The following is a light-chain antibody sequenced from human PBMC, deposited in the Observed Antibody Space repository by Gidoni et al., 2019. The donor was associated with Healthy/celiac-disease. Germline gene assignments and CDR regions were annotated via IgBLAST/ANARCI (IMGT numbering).Light chain of an antibody. CDR3: QQLSSYPRT. CDR1: QGISSY. Sequence: DIQLTQSPSFLSVSVGDRVTITCRASQGISSYLAWYQQKPGKAPKLLIYAASTLQSGVPSRFSGSGSGTEFTLTISSLQPEDFATYYCQQLSSYPRTFGQGTKVEIK. CDR2: AAS. J-gene: IGKJ1*01. V-gene: IGKV1-9*01.